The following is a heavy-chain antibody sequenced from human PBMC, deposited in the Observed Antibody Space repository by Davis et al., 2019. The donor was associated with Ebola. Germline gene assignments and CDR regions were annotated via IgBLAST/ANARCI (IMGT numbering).Heavy chain of an antibody. CDR1: GFTFSNAW. CDR2: IKSKTDGGTT. Sequence: GESLKISCAASGFTFSNAWMSWVRQAPGKGLEWVGRIKSKTDGGTTDYAAPVKGRFTISRDDSKNTLYLQMNSLKTEDTAVYYCTTDPRPTMIVVDYGMDVWGQGTTVTVSS. J-gene: IGHJ6*02. V-gene: IGHV3-15*01. CDR3: TTDPRPTMIVVDYGMDV. D-gene: IGHD3-22*01.